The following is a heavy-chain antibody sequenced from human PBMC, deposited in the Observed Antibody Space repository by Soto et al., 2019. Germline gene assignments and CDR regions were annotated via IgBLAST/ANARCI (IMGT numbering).Heavy chain of an antibody. V-gene: IGHV1-46*01. CDR3: ARATSDSGGYWRFDP. CDR2: IDPSGGAA. D-gene: IGHD3-10*01. CDR1: GYTFTNYR. Sequence: VKVSCKASGYTFTNYRIHCVRQALGQGLEWMGQIDPSGGAASYAQNFQGRITLTRDTSMTTVYMDLTSLRSEDTALYYCARATSDSGGYWRFDPWGQGTLVTVSS. J-gene: IGHJ5*02.